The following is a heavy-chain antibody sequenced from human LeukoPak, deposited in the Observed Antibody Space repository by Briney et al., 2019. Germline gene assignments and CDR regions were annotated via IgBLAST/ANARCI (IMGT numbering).Heavy chain of an antibody. CDR2: IHSGGTT. D-gene: IGHD3-10*01. CDR3: ARDPGMERFGVVFDS. J-gene: IGHJ4*02. V-gene: IGHV4-4*07. CDR1: GGSISGYY. Sequence: SETLSLTCTVSGGSISGYYWNWIRQPAGKGLEWIGRIHSGGTTNYNLSLESRVTMPVDTSKSQFSLKLTSVTAADTAVYYCARDPGMERFGVVFDSWGQGTLVTVSS.